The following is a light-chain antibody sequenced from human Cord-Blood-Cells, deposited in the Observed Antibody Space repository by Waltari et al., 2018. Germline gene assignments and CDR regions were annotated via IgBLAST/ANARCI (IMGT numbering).Light chain of an antibody. CDR2: SNN. CDR3: AAWDDSLNGWV. V-gene: IGLV1-44*01. J-gene: IGLJ3*02. Sequence: QSVLTQPPSASGTPGQRVTISCSGSSSNIGSNTVTWYQQLPGTASKLLIYSNNQRPSGGADRCTGSTSGTSASLAISGLQSEDEADYYCAAWDDSLNGWVFGGGTKLTVL. CDR1: SSNIGSNT.